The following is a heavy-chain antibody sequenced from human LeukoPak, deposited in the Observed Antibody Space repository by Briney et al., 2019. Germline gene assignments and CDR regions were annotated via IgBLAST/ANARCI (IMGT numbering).Heavy chain of an antibody. J-gene: IGHJ6*02. Sequence: ASVTVSFTASGYIFTGYYMHWVRQAPGQGLEWMGVIDPNGGGANYPQKVQGRVTMTRDTSTSTVYMEMRSLRPEDTAVYYCAAWGSSSSPLPGMDVWGQGTTVTVSS. D-gene: IGHD6-13*01. CDR1: GYIFTGYY. CDR2: IDPNGGGA. CDR3: AAWGSSSSPLPGMDV. V-gene: IGHV1-46*01.